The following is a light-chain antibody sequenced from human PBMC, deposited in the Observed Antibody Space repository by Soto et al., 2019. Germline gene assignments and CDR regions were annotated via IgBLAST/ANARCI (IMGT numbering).Light chain of an antibody. CDR1: TSNLGGNT. CDR3: SSHNTIGTLQV. V-gene: IGLV1-44*01. CDR2: TNN. Sequence: QSVLTQPPSVSGTPGHKVSISCSGSTSNLGGNTVNWYQQLPGTAPKLLIYTNNQRPSGVPDRFSGSKSGTSASLAISGLRSEDEADYYCSSHNTIGTLQVFGPGTKVTVL. J-gene: IGLJ1*01.